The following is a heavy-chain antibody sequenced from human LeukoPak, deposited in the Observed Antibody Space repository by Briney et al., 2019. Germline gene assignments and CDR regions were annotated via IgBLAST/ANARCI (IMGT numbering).Heavy chain of an antibody. CDR1: GFTFSTYA. Sequence: GGSLRLSCAASGFTFSTYAMHWVRQAPGKGLEYVSAITTNGGSTYYANSVKGRFTISRDNSKNTLYLQMGSLRAEDMAVYYCARGYVLLDYWGQGTLVTVSP. CDR2: ITTNGGST. V-gene: IGHV3-64*01. J-gene: IGHJ4*02. D-gene: IGHD2/OR15-2a*01. CDR3: ARGYVLLDY.